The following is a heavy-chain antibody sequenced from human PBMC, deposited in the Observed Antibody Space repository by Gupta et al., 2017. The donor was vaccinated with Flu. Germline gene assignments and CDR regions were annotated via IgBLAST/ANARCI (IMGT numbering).Heavy chain of an antibody. J-gene: IGHJ5*02. D-gene: IGHD6-19*01. Sequence: EVQLVQSGAEVKKPGDSLKISCKASGYSFTNHWIGWVRQMPGKGLELMGIIYPDDSDARYSPSFQGQVSMSVDKSISTAYLQWTSLKPSDTAMYYCARRGRINVAASWFDPWGLGTLVTVSS. CDR2: IYPDDSDA. V-gene: IGHV5-51*01. CDR1: GYSFTNHW. CDR3: ARRGRINVAASWFDP.